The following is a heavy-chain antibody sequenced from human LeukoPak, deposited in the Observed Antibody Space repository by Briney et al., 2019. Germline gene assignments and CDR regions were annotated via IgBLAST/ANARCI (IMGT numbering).Heavy chain of an antibody. CDR1: GGTFSSYA. V-gene: IGHV1-69*04. CDR2: IIPILGIA. Sequence: SVKVSCKASGGTFSSYAISWVRQAPGQGLEWMGRIIPILGIANYAQKFQGRVTITADKSTSTAYMELSSLRSEDTAVYYCARDGELELYYYYGMDVWGQGTTVTVSS. CDR3: ARDGELELYYYYGMDV. J-gene: IGHJ6*02. D-gene: IGHD1-7*01.